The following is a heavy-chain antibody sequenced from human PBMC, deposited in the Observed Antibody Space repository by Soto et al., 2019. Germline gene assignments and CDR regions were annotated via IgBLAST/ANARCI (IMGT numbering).Heavy chain of an antibody. CDR2: IYYSGST. CDR3: GKLLRTVLVYSRWFDP. Sequence: LPLPYTVSGGYISSSGYYWGCISKPPGKGLEWIGSIYYSGSTYYNPSLKSRVTISVDTSKNQFSLKLSSVTAAETAVYCCGKLLRTVLVYSRWFDPRGHRTPVTASP. CDR1: GGYISSSGYY. V-gene: IGHV4-39*01. D-gene: IGHD2-8*02. J-gene: IGHJ5*02.